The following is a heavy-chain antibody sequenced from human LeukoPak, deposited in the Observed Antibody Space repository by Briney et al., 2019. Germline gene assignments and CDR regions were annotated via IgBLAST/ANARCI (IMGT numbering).Heavy chain of an antibody. J-gene: IGHJ6*02. CDR2: LSWNSDSI. CDR3: SKDISAGGLDV. V-gene: IGHV3-9*01. CDR1: GFTFDDYA. D-gene: IGHD3-16*02. Sequence: GGSLRLSCAASGFTFDDYAMHWVRQAPGKGLEWVSGLSWNSDSIGYADSVKGRFTIFRDNAKNSMYLQMNSLRIEDTALYYCSKDISAGGLDVWGPGTPVTVSS.